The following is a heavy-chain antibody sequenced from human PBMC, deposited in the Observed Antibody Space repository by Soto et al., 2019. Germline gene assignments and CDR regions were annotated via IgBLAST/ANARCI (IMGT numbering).Heavy chain of an antibody. J-gene: IGHJ6*02. CDR2: VYYTGST. V-gene: IGHV4-59*01. D-gene: IGHD6-19*01. Sequence: PSETLSLTCTVSNGSISNYFWSWIRQSPGKGLEWIGYVYYTGSTSYNPSLKGRVTMSVDTSKMQFSLKLSSVTAADTAVYYCARYSSGWPGNGMDVWGQGTTVTV. CDR1: NGSISNYF. CDR3: ARYSSGWPGNGMDV.